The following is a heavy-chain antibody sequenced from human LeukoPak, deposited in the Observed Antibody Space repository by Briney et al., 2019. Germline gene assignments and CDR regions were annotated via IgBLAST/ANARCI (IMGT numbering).Heavy chain of an antibody. V-gene: IGHV1-18*01. CDR2: ISAYNGNT. CDR1: GYTFTSYG. CDR3: ARARYYYGSGSYSDY. Sequence: ASVTVSCKASGYTFTSYGISWVRQAPGQGLEWMGWISAYNGNTNYAQKLQGRVTMTTDTSTSTAYMELRSLRSDDTAVYYCARARYYYGSGSYSDYWGQGTLVTVSS. J-gene: IGHJ4*02. D-gene: IGHD3-10*01.